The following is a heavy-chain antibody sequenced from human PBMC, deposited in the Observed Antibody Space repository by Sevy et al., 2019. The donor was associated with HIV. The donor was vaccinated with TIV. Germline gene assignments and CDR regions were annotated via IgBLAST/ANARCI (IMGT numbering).Heavy chain of an antibody. CDR1: GFNLTDYY. D-gene: IGHD2-15*01. J-gene: IGHJ4*02. CDR2: ISGGDTTT. CDR3: AAISGYCRDGTCYAGTLIDQ. V-gene: IGHV3-11*01. Sequence: GGSLRLSCAASGFNLTDYYINWIRQAPGKGLEWISYISGGDTTTYYSDSVKGRFTVSRDNAKNSVFLQMISLRAGDTAVYYCAAISGYCRDGTCYAGTLIDQWGEGSLVTVSS.